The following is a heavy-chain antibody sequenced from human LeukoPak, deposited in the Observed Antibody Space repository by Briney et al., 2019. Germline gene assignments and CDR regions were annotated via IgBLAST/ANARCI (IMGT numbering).Heavy chain of an antibody. D-gene: IGHD6-6*01. CDR2: INPSGGST. CDR3: AREGGDSSSSRGDAFDI. Sequence: ASVKVSCKASGYTFTSYYMHWVRQAPGQGLEWMGIINPSGGSTSYAQKFQGRVTMTRDMSTSTVYMELSSLRSEDTAVYYCAREGGDSSSSRGDAFDIWGQGTMVTVSS. CDR1: GYTFTSYY. V-gene: IGHV1-46*01. J-gene: IGHJ3*02.